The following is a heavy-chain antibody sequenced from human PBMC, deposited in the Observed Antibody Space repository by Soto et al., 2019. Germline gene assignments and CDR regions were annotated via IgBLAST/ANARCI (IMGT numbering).Heavy chain of an antibody. CDR1: GDSVPSNSAA. Sequence: SQTLSLTCAISGDSVPSNSAAWNWIRQSPSRGLEWLGRTYYRSKWYNDYAVSVKSRITINPDTSKNQFSLQLNSVTPEDTAVYYCAVVVIKRNYYGMDVWGQGTTVTVSS. D-gene: IGHD3-22*01. J-gene: IGHJ6*02. V-gene: IGHV6-1*01. CDR2: TYYRSKWYN. CDR3: AVVVIKRNYYGMDV.